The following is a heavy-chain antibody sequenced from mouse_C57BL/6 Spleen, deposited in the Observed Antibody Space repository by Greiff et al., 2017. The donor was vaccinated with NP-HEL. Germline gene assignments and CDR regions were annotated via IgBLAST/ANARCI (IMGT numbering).Heavy chain of an antibody. CDR3: ASQLFAY. Sequence: QVQLQQSGPELVKPGASVKISCKASGYAFSSSWMNWVKQRPGQGLEWIGRIYPGDGDTNYNGKFKGKATLTADKSSSTAYMQLSSLTSEDSAVYFCASQLFAYWGQGTLVTVSA. J-gene: IGHJ3*01. V-gene: IGHV1-82*01. CDR2: IYPGDGDT. CDR1: GYAFSSSW. D-gene: IGHD4-1*02.